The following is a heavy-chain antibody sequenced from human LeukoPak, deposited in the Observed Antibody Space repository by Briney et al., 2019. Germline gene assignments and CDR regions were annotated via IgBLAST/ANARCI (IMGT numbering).Heavy chain of an antibody. CDR3: ARDGYSYGAGSSSWYFDY. J-gene: IGHJ4*02. CDR1: GFPFSSYR. V-gene: IGHV3-7*01. CDR2: IKQDGSKK. D-gene: IGHD5-18*01. Sequence: GGSLRLSCVASGFPFSSYRMTWVRQAPGKGLEWVANIKQDGSKKSYVDSVKGRFTISRDNSKNTLYLQMNSLRAEDTAVYYCARDGYSYGAGSSSWYFDYWGQGTLVTVSS.